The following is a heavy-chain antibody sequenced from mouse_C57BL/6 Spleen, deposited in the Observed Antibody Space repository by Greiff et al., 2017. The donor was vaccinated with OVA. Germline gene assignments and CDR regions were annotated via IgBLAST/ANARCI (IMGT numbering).Heavy chain of an antibody. Sequence: QVQLQQPGAELVKPGASVKLSCKASGYTFTSYWMQWVKQRPGQGLEWIGEIDPSDSYTNYNQKFKGKATLTVDTSSSTAYMQLSSLTSEDSAVDYCARGIYSDAMDYWGQGTSVTVSS. CDR1: GYTFTSYW. CDR3: ARGIYSDAMDY. J-gene: IGHJ4*01. V-gene: IGHV1-50*01. D-gene: IGHD1-1*01. CDR2: IDPSDSYT.